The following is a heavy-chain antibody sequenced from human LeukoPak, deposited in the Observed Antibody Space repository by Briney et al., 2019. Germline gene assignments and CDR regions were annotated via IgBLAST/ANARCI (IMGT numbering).Heavy chain of an antibody. CDR2: ISTSGST. J-gene: IGHJ3*02. D-gene: IGHD4-23*01. Sequence: SETLSLTCTVSGGSISSGSYYWSWIRQSAGKGLEWIGRISTSGSTNYNPSLKSRVTVSVDTSKNQVSLKLSSVTAADTAVYYCAGYPSVLRGGVRAFDIWGQGTMVTVSS. CDR1: GGSISSGSYY. CDR3: AGYPSVLRGGVRAFDI. V-gene: IGHV4-61*02.